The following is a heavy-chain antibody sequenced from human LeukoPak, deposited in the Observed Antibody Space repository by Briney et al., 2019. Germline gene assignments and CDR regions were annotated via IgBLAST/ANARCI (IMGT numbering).Heavy chain of an antibody. CDR2: ISWNSGSI. Sequence: PGRSLRLSCAASGFTFDDYAMHWVRQAPGKGLEWVSGISWNSGSIGYADSVKGRFTVSGDNARNSLYLQMNSLRVEDTAVYYCARDHNYAFDNWGQGTLVTVSS. CDR1: GFTFDDYA. J-gene: IGHJ4*02. CDR3: ARDHNYAFDN. V-gene: IGHV3-9*01. D-gene: IGHD1-1*01.